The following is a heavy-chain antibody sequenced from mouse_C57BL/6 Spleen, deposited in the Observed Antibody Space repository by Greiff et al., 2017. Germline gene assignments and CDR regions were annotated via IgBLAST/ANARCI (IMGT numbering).Heavy chain of an antibody. CDR3: ARGGGLYYAMDY. CDR2: ISYDGSN. J-gene: IGHJ4*01. CDR1: GYSITSGYY. Sequence: EVQLQESGPGLVKPSQSLSLTCSVTGYSITSGYYWNWIRQFPGNKLEWMGYISYDGSNNYNPSLKNRISITRDTSKNQFFLKLNSVTTEDTATYYCARGGGLYYAMDYWGQGTSVTVSS. V-gene: IGHV3-6*01.